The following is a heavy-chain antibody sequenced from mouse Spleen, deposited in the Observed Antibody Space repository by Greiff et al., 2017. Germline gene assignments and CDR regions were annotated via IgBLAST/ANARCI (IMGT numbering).Heavy chain of an antibody. CDR1: GYTFTDYN. D-gene: IGHD1-1*01. CDR2: INPNNGGT. Sequence: VQLQQSGPELVKPGASVKIPCKASGYTFTDYNMDWVKQSHGKSLEWIGDINPNNGGTIYNQKFKGKATLTVDKSSSTAYMELRSLTSEDTAVYYGEREGVTPVFLAYGGQGPLVTVSA. J-gene: IGHJ3*01. V-gene: IGHV1-18*01. CDR3: EREGVTPVFLAY.